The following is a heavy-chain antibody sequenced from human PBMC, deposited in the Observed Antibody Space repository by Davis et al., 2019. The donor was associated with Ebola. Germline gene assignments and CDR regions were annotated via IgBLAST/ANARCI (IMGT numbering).Heavy chain of an antibody. CDR3: ARGTYSSSWAEYFQH. J-gene: IGHJ1*01. CDR2: IYYSGST. D-gene: IGHD6-13*01. V-gene: IGHV4-39*07. Sequence: SETLSLTCTVSGGSISSSSYYWGWIRQPPGKGLEWIGSIYYSGSTYYNPSLKSRVTISVDTSKNQFSLKLNSVTAADTAVYYCARGTYSSSWAEYFQHWGQGTLVTVSS. CDR1: GGSISSSSYY.